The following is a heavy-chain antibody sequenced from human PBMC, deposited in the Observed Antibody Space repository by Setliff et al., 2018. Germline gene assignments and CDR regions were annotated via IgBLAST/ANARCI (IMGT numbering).Heavy chain of an antibody. J-gene: IGHJ6*03. CDR1: GFTFTNYW. CDR3: ARDPSYGSSLYYYMDV. V-gene: IGHV3-7*01. Sequence: GGSLRLSCAASGFTFTNYWINWVRQAPGKGLEWVANIKQDESEKRYVGSVEGRFTISRDNGKNSLFLQMNSLRAEDTAVYYCARDPSYGSSLYYYMDVWGKGTTVTVSS. CDR2: IKQDESEK. D-gene: IGHD6-13*01.